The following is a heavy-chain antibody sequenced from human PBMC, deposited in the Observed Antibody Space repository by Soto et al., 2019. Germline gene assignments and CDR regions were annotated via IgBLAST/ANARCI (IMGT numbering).Heavy chain of an antibody. CDR1: GGTFSSYA. V-gene: IGHV1-69*01. J-gene: IGHJ6*02. D-gene: IGHD3-22*01. Sequence: QVQLVQSGAEVQKPGSSVKVSCKASGGTFSSYAISWVRQAPGQGLEWMGGIIAIFGTANYAQKFQGRDTVTADEPTSTAYMERSSLSAEDTAVYYCAGFTYYDDSSGYLDYGMDVWGQGTTVTVSS. CDR2: IIAIFGTA. CDR3: AGFTYYDDSSGYLDYGMDV.